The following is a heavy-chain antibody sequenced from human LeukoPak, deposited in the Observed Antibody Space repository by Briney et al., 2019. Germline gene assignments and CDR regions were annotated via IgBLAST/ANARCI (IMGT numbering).Heavy chain of an antibody. J-gene: IGHJ4*02. CDR2: IKNDGSTT. V-gene: IGHV3-74*01. D-gene: IGHD3-10*01. CDR3: AKGHYYGSGSYY. Sequence: GGSLRLSCAASGFTFSSYWMHWVRQPPGKGLVWVSRIKNDGSTTTYADSVKGRFTVSRDNAKNTLYLQMNSLRAEDTAVYYCAKGHYYGSGSYYWGQGTLVTVSS. CDR1: GFTFSSYW.